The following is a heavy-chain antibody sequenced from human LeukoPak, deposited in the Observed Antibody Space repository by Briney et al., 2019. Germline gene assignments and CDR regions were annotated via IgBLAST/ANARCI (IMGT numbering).Heavy chain of an antibody. CDR2: INPNSGGT. Sequence: ASLKVSCKASGYTFTGYYMHWVRQAPGQGLEWMGWINPNSGGTHYAQKFQGRVTMTRDTSISTAYMELSRLRSDDTAVYYCARDQGGLDGLDDWGQGTLVTVSS. CDR1: GYTFTGYY. V-gene: IGHV1-2*02. J-gene: IGHJ4*02. D-gene: IGHD1-26*01. CDR3: ARDQGGLDGLDD.